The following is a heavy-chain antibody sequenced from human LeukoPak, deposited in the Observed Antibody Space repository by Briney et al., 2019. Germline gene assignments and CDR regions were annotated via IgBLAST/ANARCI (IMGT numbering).Heavy chain of an antibody. V-gene: IGHV4-59*01. CDR1: GGSFSGYY. J-gene: IGHJ5*02. CDR3: AGAPSYYDSSGVRIRFDP. D-gene: IGHD3-22*01. Sequence: SETLSLTCAVYGGSFSGYYWGWIRQPPGKGLEWIGYMYHGGTTNYNPSLKSRVTISVDTSKNQFSLKLSSVTAADTAVYYCAGAPSYYDSSGVRIRFDPWGQGILVTVSS. CDR2: MYHGGTT.